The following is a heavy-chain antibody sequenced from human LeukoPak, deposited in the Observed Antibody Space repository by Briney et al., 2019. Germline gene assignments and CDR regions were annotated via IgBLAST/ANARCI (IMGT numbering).Heavy chain of an antibody. D-gene: IGHD4-11*01. Sequence: HPGGSLRLSCAASGFTFSSYAMSWARQAPGKGLEWVSAISGSGGSTYYADSVKGRFTISRDNSKNTLYLQMNSLRAEDTAVYYCAKVDYSTYYYYGMDVWGQGTTVTVSS. CDR1: GFTFSSYA. V-gene: IGHV3-23*01. CDR3: AKVDYSTYYYYGMDV. J-gene: IGHJ6*02. CDR2: ISGSGGST.